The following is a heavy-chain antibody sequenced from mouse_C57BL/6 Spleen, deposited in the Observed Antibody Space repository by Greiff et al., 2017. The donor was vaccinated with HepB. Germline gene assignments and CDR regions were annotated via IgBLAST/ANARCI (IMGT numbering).Heavy chain of an antibody. CDR1: GYTFTSYW. J-gene: IGHJ2*01. CDR3: AIDYYGSSYYFDY. V-gene: IGHV1-69*01. CDR2: IDPSDSYT. D-gene: IGHD1-1*01. Sequence: VQLQQPGAELVMPGASVKLSCKASGYTFTSYWMHWVKQRPGQGLEWIGEIDPSDSYTNYNQKFKGKSTLTVDKSSSTAYMQLSSLTSEDSAVYYCAIDYYGSSYYFDYWGQGTTLTVSS.